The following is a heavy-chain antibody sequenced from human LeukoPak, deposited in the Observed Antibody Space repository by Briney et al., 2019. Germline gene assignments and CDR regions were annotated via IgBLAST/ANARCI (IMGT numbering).Heavy chain of an antibody. CDR2: ISGSGGRT. J-gene: IGHJ4*02. D-gene: IGHD3-3*01. CDR3: AKDLRNHFGVVTQPVAEAGY. CDR1: GFTFSSYA. Sequence: GGSLRLSCAASGFTFSSYAMTWVRQAPGKGLEWVSGISGSGGRTNYADSVKGRFTISRDNSKNTLYLQMSSLKAEDTAVYYCAKDLRNHFGVVTQPVAEAGYWGQGTLVTVSS. V-gene: IGHV3-23*01.